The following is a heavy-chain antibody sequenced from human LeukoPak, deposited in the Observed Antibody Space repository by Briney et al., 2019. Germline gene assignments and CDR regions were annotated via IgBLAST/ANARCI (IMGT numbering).Heavy chain of an antibody. CDR2: INPNSGGT. V-gene: IGHV1-2*02. J-gene: IGHJ2*01. CDR1: GYTFTGYY. D-gene: IGHD3-10*01. CDR3: AREWLGYYYGSGKRYFDL. Sequence: ASVKVSCKASGYTFTGYYMHWVRQAPGQGLEWMGWINPNSGGTNYAQKFQGRVTMTRDTSINTAYMELSRLRSDDTAVYYCAREWLGYYYGSGKRYFDLWGRGTLVTVSS.